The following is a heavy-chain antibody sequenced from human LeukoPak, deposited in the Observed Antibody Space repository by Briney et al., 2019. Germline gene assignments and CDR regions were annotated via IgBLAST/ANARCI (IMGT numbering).Heavy chain of an antibody. V-gene: IGHV4-34*01. CDR3: ARVSGSSWYPTPDAFDI. Sequence: SETLSLTCAVYGGSFSGYYWSWIRQPPGKGLEWIGEINHSGSTNYNPSLKSRVTISVDTSKNQFSLKLSSVTAADTAVYYCARVSGSSWYPTPDAFDIWGQGTMVTVSS. CDR1: GGSFSGYY. D-gene: IGHD6-13*01. CDR2: INHSGST. J-gene: IGHJ3*02.